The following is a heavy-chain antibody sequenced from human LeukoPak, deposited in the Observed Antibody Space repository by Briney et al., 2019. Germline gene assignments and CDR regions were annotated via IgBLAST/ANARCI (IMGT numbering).Heavy chain of an antibody. D-gene: IGHD2-21*01. Sequence: GGSLRLSCAASGFTFSTYWMTWVRQAPGKGLEWVAFIRYDGSNKYYADSVKGRFTISRDNSKNTLYLQMNSLRAEDTAVYYCAKGSHIVVVIAPSPFDYWGQGTLVTVSS. J-gene: IGHJ4*02. CDR3: AKGSHIVVVIAPSPFDY. V-gene: IGHV3-30*02. CDR1: GFTFSTYW. CDR2: IRYDGSNK.